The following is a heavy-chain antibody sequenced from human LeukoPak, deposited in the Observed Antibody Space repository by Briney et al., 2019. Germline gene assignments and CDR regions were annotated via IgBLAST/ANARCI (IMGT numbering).Heavy chain of an antibody. J-gene: IGHJ3*02. Sequence: GGSLRLSCAASGFTFSSYSMNWIRQAPGKGLEWVSSISSSTSYIYYADSVKGRFTISKDNAKNSLYLQMNSLRAEDTALYYCAKEGAASHGFDAFDIWGQGTMVTVSS. CDR1: GFTFSSYS. D-gene: IGHD5-24*01. CDR2: ISSSTSYI. CDR3: AKEGAASHGFDAFDI. V-gene: IGHV3-21*04.